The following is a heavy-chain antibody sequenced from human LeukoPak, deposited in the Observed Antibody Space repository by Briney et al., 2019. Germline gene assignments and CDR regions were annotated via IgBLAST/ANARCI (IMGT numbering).Heavy chain of an antibody. CDR2: ISTSSSYI. J-gene: IGHJ4*02. Sequence: GGSLTLSCTASGFTFSSYNMNWVRQAPGKGLEWVSSISTSSSYIYYADSVKGRFTISRDNAKNSLYLQMNSLRAEDTAVYYCARDGNDSGYDYRTDYWGQGTLVTVSS. CDR1: GFTFSSYN. V-gene: IGHV3-21*01. CDR3: ARDGNDSGYDYRTDY. D-gene: IGHD5-12*01.